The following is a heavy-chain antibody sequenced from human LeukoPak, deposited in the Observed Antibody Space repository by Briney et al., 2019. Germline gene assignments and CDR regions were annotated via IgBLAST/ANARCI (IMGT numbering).Heavy chain of an antibody. CDR3: AKCYYGSGSPSYYFDY. V-gene: IGHV3-23*01. J-gene: IGHJ4*02. D-gene: IGHD3-10*01. Sequence: GGSLRLSCAASEFSVGSNYMTWVRQAPGKGLEWVSAISGSGGSTYYADSVKGRFTISRDNSKNTLYLQMNSLRAEDTAVYYCAKCYYGSGSPSYYFDYWGQGTLVTVSS. CDR1: EFSVGSNY. CDR2: ISGSGGST.